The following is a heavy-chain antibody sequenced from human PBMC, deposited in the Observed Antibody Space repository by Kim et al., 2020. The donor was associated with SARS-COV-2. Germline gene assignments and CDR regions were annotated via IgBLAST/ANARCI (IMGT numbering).Heavy chain of an antibody. CDR3: ARAALAVAGTSSHYYYVMDV. CDR1: GFTFSSYD. V-gene: IGHV3-13*01. D-gene: IGHD6-19*01. J-gene: IGHJ6*02. Sequence: GGSLRLSCAASGFTFSSYDMHWVRQATGKGLEWVSAIGTAGDTYYPGSVKGRFTISRENAKNSLYLQMNSLRAGDTAVYYCARAALAVAGTSSHYYYVMDVWGQVPTLTVSS. CDR2: IGTAGDT.